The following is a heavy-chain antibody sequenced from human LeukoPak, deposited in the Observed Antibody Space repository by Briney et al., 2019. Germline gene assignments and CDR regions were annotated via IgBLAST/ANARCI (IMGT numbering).Heavy chain of an antibody. V-gene: IGHV4-59*01. Sequence: SETLSLTCSVSGDSINAYYWSWIRQPPGKGLEWIGYIYYSGSTNYNPSLKSRVTISVDTSKNQFSLKLSSVTAADTAVYYCARSREPSEYYFDYWGQGTLVTVSS. CDR2: IYYSGST. CDR1: GDSINAYY. J-gene: IGHJ4*02. D-gene: IGHD1-26*01. CDR3: ARSREPSEYYFDY.